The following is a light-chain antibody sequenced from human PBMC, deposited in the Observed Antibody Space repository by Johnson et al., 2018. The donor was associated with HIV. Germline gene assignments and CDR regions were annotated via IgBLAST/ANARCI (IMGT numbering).Light chain of an antibody. V-gene: IGLV1-51*01. J-gene: IGLJ1*01. CDR3: GTWDSSLSAYV. CDR1: DSNIGNNY. Sequence: QSVLTQPPSVSAAPGQKVTIYCFGSDSNIGNNYVSWYQQVPGTAPKLLIYDNDKRPSGIPDRFSGSKSGTSATLGITGLQTGDEADYYCGTWDSSLSAYVFGTGTKVTVL. CDR2: DND.